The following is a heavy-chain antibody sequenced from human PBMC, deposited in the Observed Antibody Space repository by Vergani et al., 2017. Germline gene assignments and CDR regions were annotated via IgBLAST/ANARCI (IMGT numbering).Heavy chain of an antibody. CDR3: TTAWGLYYLHGEYFQY. D-gene: IGHD3-10*01. Sequence: EVLLVESGGGLVQPGGSLRLSCAASGFNFRTYAMNWVRQAPGKGLEWLSYITSGSTTTYYADSLKGRFTISRDNSKNTLFLQMNSLKDEDTAVYYCTTAWGLYYLHGEYFQYWGRGTLVSVSS. CDR2: ITSGSTTT. J-gene: IGHJ1*01. V-gene: IGHV3-48*02. CDR1: GFNFRTYA.